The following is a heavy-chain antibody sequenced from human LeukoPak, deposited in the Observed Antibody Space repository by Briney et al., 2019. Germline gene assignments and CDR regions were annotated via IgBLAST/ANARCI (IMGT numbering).Heavy chain of an antibody. CDR1: GFTFGDYA. D-gene: IGHD6-6*01. V-gene: IGHV3-49*04. J-gene: IGHJ4*02. CDR2: IRSKPYGGTP. CDR3: TRVGIREYYFDY. Sequence: TGGSLRLSCTASGFTFGDYAMNWVCQAPGKGLEWVAFIRSKPYGGTPQYAASVKGRFTISRDESKSIAYLQMNSLKTEDTAVYYCTRVGIREYYFDYWGQGTLVAVSS.